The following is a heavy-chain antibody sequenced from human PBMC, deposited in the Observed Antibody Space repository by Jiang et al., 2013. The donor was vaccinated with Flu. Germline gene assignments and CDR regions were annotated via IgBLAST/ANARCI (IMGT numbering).Heavy chain of an antibody. J-gene: IGHJ4*02. CDR3: ARIRSGYDRILYYFDY. CDR1: GYSFTSYW. Sequence: GAEVKKPGESLKISCKGSGYSFTSYWIGWVRQMPGKGLEWMGIIYPGDSDTRYSPSFQGQVTISADKSISTAYLQWSSLKASDTAMYYCARIRSGYDRILYYFDYWGQGTLVTVSS. CDR2: IYPGDSDT. V-gene: IGHV5-51*01. D-gene: IGHD5-12*01.